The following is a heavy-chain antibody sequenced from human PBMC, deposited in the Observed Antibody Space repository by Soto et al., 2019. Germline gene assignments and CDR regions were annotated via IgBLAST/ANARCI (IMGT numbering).Heavy chain of an antibody. CDR3: ARDRLYDSSGPRHFDAFDI. CDR1: GFTFSSYS. D-gene: IGHD3-22*01. Sequence: GGSLRLSCAASGFTFSSYSMNWVRQAPGKGLEWVSSISSSSSYIYYADSVKGRFTISRDNAKNSLYLQMNSLRAEDTAVYYCARDRLYDSSGPRHFDAFDIWGQGTMVTVSS. J-gene: IGHJ3*02. V-gene: IGHV3-21*01. CDR2: ISSSSSYI.